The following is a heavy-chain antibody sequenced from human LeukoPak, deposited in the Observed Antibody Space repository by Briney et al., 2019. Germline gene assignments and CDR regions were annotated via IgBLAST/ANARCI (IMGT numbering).Heavy chain of an antibody. CDR2: IWYDGSNK. D-gene: IGHD5-24*01. CDR3: AKDHVEMADELFDY. V-gene: IGHV3-33*06. Sequence: GGSLRLSCAASGFTFSSYGMHWVRQAPGKGLEWVAVIWYDGSNKYYADSVKGRFTISRDNSKNTLYLQMNSLRAEDTAVYYCAKDHVEMADELFDYWGQGPLVTVSS. CDR1: GFTFSSYG. J-gene: IGHJ4*02.